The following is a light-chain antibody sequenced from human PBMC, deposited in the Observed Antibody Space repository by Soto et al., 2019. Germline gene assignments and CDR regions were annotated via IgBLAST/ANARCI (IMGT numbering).Light chain of an antibody. V-gene: IGKV3-20*01. CDR3: QQYASSVT. J-gene: IGKJ4*01. CDR2: DAS. Sequence: EIVLTQSPGTLSLSPGERATLSCRASQSVSSSYLAWYQKKPDQAPSVLIYDASSRATGLPDRFSGSGSGTEFTLTISRLEPEDPAVYYCQQYASSVTFGGGTKVEIK. CDR1: QSVSSSY.